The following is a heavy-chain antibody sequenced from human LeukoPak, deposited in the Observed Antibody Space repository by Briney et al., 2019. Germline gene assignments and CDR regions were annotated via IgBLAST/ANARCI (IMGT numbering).Heavy chain of an antibody. V-gene: IGHV1-2*02. J-gene: IGHJ5*02. CDR1: GYTFTGYY. D-gene: IGHD3-22*01. CDR2: INPNSGGT. Sequence: GASVKVSYKASGYTFTGYYMHWVRQAPGQGLEWMGWINPNSGGTNYAQKFQGRVTMTRDTSISTAYMELSRLRSDDTAVYYCARALYPDTYYYDSSGYYNWFDPWGQGTLVTVSS. CDR3: ARALYPDTYYYDSSGYYNWFDP.